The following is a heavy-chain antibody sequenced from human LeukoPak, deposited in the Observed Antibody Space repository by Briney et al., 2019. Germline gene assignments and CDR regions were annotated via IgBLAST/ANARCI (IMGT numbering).Heavy chain of an antibody. D-gene: IGHD1-26*01. Sequence: GASVKVSCKTSGYTFTNHGISWVRQAPGQGLEWMGWISAYNGNTNYAQKLQGRVTMTTDTSTSTAYMELRSLRSDDTAVYYCASTQNSGSYPFDYWGQGTLVTVSS. V-gene: IGHV1-18*01. CDR1: GYTFTNHG. CDR3: ASTQNSGSYPFDY. J-gene: IGHJ4*02. CDR2: ISAYNGNT.